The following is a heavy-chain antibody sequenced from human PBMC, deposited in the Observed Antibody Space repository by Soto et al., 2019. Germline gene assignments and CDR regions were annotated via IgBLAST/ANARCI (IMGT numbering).Heavy chain of an antibody. CDR3: AKGYYSGYDLAYFDY. CDR2: MKQDGGEK. D-gene: IGHD5-12*01. Sequence: EVQLVESGGGLVQPGGSLRLSCAASGFTFSSYWMSWFRQAPGKGLEWVADMKQDGGEKYYVDSVKGRFTISRDNSKNTLYLQLNSLRAEDTALYYCAKGYYSGYDLAYFDYWGQGTLVTVSS. J-gene: IGHJ4*02. CDR1: GFTFSSYW. V-gene: IGHV3-7*03.